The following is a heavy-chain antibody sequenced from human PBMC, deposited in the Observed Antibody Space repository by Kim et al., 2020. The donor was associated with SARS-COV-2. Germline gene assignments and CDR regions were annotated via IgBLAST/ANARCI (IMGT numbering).Heavy chain of an antibody. CDR1: GGSISSYY. CDR2: IYTSGST. J-gene: IGHJ5*02. CDR3: ARGPPYSSSWYSLDP. Sequence: SETLSLTCTVSGGSISSYYWSWIRQPAGKGLEWIGRIYTSGSTNYNPSLKSRVTMSVDTSKNQFSLKLSSVTAADTAVYYCARGPPYSSSWYSLDPWGQGTLVTVSS. D-gene: IGHD6-13*01. V-gene: IGHV4-4*07.